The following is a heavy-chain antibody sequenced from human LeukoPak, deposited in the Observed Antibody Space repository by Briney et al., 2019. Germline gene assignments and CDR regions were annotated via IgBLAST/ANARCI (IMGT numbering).Heavy chain of an antibody. D-gene: IGHD2-2*01. CDR3: AKAKYQLPHDY. Sequence: GESLRLSCAASGFTFSSYGMHWVRQAPGKGLEWVAVISYDGSNKYYADSVKGRFTISRDNSKNTLYLQMNSLRTEDTAVYYCAKAKYQLPHDYWGQGTLVTVSS. CDR2: ISYDGSNK. J-gene: IGHJ4*02. CDR1: GFTFSSYG. V-gene: IGHV3-30*18.